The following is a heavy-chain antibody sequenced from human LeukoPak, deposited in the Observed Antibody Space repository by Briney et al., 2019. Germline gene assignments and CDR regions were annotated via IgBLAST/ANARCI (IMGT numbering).Heavy chain of an antibody. J-gene: IGHJ5*02. V-gene: IGHV4-59*08. CDR2: TYYSGST. Sequence: SETLSLTCTVSGGSISSYYWSWIRHPPGKGLEWIGYTYYSGSTNSNPSLNGPVTHSVDTSENQSSLKLSPVTAADTAVVYCGSAVAGIVFDPWGQGTLVTVSS. CDR1: GGSISSYY. D-gene: IGHD6-19*01. CDR3: GSAVAGIVFDP.